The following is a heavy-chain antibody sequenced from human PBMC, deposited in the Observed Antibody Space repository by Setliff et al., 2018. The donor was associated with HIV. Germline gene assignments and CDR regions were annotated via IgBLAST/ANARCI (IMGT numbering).Heavy chain of an antibody. D-gene: IGHD2-2*01. J-gene: IGHJ5*02. CDR3: ARGTHIVVVPAAGNWFDP. V-gene: IGHV3-7*01. Sequence: PGGSLRLSCVASGLTFNRYWMSWVRQAPGKGLEWVANIKQDGSEKYYVDSVKGRFTISRDNAKNSLYLQMNSLRAEDTAVYYCARGTHIVVVPAAGNWFDPWGQGTLVTVSS. CDR1: GLTFNRYW. CDR2: IKQDGSEK.